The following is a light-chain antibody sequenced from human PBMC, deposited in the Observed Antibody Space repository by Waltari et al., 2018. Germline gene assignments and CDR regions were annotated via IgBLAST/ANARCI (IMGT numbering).Light chain of an antibody. CDR3: GSYTSSTTLA. CDR1: STDVGGYDY. Sequence: QSALTQPASVSGSPGQSITISCTGPSTDVGGYDYVPWYQQHPGKAPKLILYDVSNRPVEFSHSFSGSKSGNTASLTISGLQADDEAEYYCGSYTSSTTLAFGTGTKVTVL. CDR2: DVS. V-gene: IGLV2-14*03. J-gene: IGLJ1*01.